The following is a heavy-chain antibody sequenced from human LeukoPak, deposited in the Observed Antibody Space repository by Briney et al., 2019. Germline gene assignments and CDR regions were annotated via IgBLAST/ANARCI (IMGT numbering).Heavy chain of an antibody. D-gene: IGHD6-6*01. J-gene: IGHJ4*02. CDR2: IYYSGST. Sequence: SETLSLTCTVSGVSISSGDYYWSWVRQPPGKGLEYIGYIYYSGSTYYNPSLKSRITISVDTSKNQFSLKLSSVTAADTAVYYCARGSWSSSIDYWGQGTLVTVSS. CDR1: GVSISSGDYY. V-gene: IGHV4-30-4*01. CDR3: ARGSWSSSIDY.